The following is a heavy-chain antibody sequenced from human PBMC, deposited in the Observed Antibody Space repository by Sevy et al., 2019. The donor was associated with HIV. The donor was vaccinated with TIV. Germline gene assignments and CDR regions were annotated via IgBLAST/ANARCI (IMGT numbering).Heavy chain of an antibody. CDR3: AKDTFSGHDYYDAFDM. D-gene: IGHD5-12*01. CDR2: ISWNSGKI. CDR1: GFTFDDYG. Sequence: GGSLRLSCAASGFTFDDYGMHWVRQAPGKGLEWVSGISWNSGKIAYLDSVKGRFTISRDNAKNSLFLQMNSLRPEDTAFYYCAKDTFSGHDYYDAFDMWGQGTMVTVSS. J-gene: IGHJ3*02. V-gene: IGHV3-9*01.